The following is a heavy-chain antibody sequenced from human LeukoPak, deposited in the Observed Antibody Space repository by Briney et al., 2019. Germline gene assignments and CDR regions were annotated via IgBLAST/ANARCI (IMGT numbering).Heavy chain of an antibody. J-gene: IGHJ4*02. Sequence: GESLQISCKASGYSFTSYWIGWVRPMTGKGLEWMGIIDPSDAETRYTSSFQGRVTISADKSLSTAYLQWNSLKASDTAMYYCARQTAMGRSGDYWGQGTLVTVSS. D-gene: IGHD5-18*01. CDR1: GYSFTSYW. CDR3: ARQTAMGRSGDY. CDR2: IDPSDAET. V-gene: IGHV5-51*01.